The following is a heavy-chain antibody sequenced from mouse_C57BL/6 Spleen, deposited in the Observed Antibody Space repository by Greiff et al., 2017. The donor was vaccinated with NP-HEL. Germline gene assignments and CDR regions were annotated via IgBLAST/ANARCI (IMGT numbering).Heavy chain of an antibody. CDR3: ARDERQRVGFAD. V-gene: IGHV1-81*01. CDR2: IYPRSGNT. CDR1: GYTFTSYG. J-gene: IGHJ3*01. Sequence: QVQLPASCAELARPGASVKLSCKASGYTFTSYGISWVKQRTGQGLEWIGEIYPRSGNTYYNETFKGKATLTADKSSSTAYMELRSLTSEDAAVYFCARDERQRVGFADWGQGTLVTVSA.